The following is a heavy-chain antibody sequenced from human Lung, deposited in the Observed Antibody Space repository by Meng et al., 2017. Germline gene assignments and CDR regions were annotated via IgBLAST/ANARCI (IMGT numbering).Heavy chain of an antibody. J-gene: IGHJ4*02. CDR2: LGAHPGDT. Sequence: HVQLLQSGAEVKQPGASLKVSGKASEYTFTGYGVCWVRQALGQGLEWMAWLGAHPGDTSFAPKFLGRVTVTADTATATAYMELRSLRSDDTAVYYCARGTPGRSYCDYWGLGTLVTVSS. CDR3: ARGTPGRSYCDY. V-gene: IGHV1-18*01. CDR1: EYTFTGYG. D-gene: IGHD3-10*01.